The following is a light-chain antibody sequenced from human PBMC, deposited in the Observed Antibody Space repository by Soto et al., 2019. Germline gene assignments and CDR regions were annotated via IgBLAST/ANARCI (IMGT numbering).Light chain of an antibody. V-gene: IGKV3-20*01. Sequence: ENVLTQSPGSLSLSPGERATLSCRASQSVSSTYLAWYQQKPGQAPRLLIYGASSRATGIPDRFSGSGSGTDFTLTISRLEPEDFAVYYCQQYGSSPPLTFGGGTKVDI. CDR2: GAS. CDR1: QSVSSTY. J-gene: IGKJ4*01. CDR3: QQYGSSPPLT.